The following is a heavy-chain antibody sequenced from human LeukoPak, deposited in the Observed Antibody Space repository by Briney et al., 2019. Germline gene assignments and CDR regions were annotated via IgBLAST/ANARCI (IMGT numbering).Heavy chain of an antibody. J-gene: IGHJ4*02. CDR3: ARDTIRHLVPHYFRY. CDR2: ISSSSSTI. V-gene: IGHV3-48*02. CDR1: GFTFSSYS. D-gene: IGHD6-6*01. Sequence: HPGGSLRLSCAASGFTFSSYSMNWVRQAPGKGLEWVSYISSSSSTIYYADSVKGRFTISRDSSRDTVFLQMDSLRDEDTAIYYCARDTIRHLVPHYFRYWGQGTLVTVSS.